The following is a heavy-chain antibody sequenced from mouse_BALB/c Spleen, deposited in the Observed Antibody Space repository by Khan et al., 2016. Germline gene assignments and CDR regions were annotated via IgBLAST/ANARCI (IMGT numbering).Heavy chain of an antibody. CDR3: ARAGYYGDLAY. J-gene: IGHJ3*01. D-gene: IGHD1-1*01. CDR1: GFDFSRYW. V-gene: IGHV4-1*02. Sequence: EVKLLESGGGLVQPGGSLKLSCAATGFDFSRYWMSWVRQAPGKGLEWIGEINPDSSTINYTPSLKDKFIISRDNAKNTLYLQMSKVRSEDTAISYCARAGYYGDLAYWGQGTLVTVSA. CDR2: INPDSSTI.